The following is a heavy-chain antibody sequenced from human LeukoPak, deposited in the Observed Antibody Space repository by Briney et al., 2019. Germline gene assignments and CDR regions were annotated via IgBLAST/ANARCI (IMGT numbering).Heavy chain of an antibody. Sequence: ASVKVSCKASGYTFTSYYMHWVRQAPGQGLEWMGIINPSGGSTSYAQKFQGRVTMTRNTSISTAYMELSSLRSEDTSVYYCARATRITGTTYRYYFDYWGQGTLVTVSS. CDR3: ARATRITGTTYRYYFDY. V-gene: IGHV1-46*01. CDR1: GYTFTSYY. CDR2: INPSGGST. J-gene: IGHJ4*02. D-gene: IGHD1-7*01.